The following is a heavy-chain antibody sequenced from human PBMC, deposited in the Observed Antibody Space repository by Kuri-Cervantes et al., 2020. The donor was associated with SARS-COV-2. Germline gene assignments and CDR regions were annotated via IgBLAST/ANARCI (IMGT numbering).Heavy chain of an antibody. Sequence: GESLKISCAASGFTFSSYSMNWVRQAPGKGLEWVSSISGSGSYIYYADSVKGRFTISRDNAKNSLYLQMNSLRAEDTAVYYCARDQIVVVPAASQYDAFDIWGQGTMVTVSS. V-gene: IGHV3-21*01. CDR3: ARDQIVVVPAASQYDAFDI. J-gene: IGHJ3*02. CDR2: ISGSGSYI. CDR1: GFTFSSYS. D-gene: IGHD2-2*01.